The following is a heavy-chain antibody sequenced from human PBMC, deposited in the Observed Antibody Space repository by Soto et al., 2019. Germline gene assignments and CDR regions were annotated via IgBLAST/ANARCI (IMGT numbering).Heavy chain of an antibody. V-gene: IGHV1-69*13. D-gene: IGHD6-13*01. CDR1: GGTFSSYT. J-gene: IGHJ4*02. CDR3: AVGHARIAGAGLLFLDY. CDR2: IIPIFGTA. Sequence: ASVKVSCKASGGTFSSYTISWVRQAPGQGLEWMGGIIPIFGTANYAQKFQGRVTITADESTSTAYMELSSLRSEDTAVYYCAVGHARIAGAGLLFLDYWGKGTLVTVSS.